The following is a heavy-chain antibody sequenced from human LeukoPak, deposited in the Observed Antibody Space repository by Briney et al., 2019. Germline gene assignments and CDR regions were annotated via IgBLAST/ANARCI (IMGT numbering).Heavy chain of an antibody. CDR3: AKVSGGGLYYDGMDV. CDR2: INPSGGST. V-gene: IGHV1-46*01. J-gene: IGHJ6*02. D-gene: IGHD1-14*01. CDR1: GYTFTSYY. Sequence: GASVKVSCKASGYTFTSYYIHWVRQAPGQGLEWMGIINPSGGSTSSAQKFQGRVTMTRDTSTTTVYMELSSLRSEDTAVYYCAKVSGGGLYYDGMDVWGQGTTVTVSS.